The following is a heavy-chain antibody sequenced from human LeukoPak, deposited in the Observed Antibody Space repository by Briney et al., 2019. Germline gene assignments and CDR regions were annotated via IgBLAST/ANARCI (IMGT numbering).Heavy chain of an antibody. CDR1: GFTFSRYW. V-gene: IGHV3-7*03. CDR2: IRQDGSEK. Sequence: PGGSLRLSCAASGFTFSRYWMSWVRQAPGKGLEWVANIRQDGSEKYYVDSVKGRFTMSRDNAKNLLYLQMNSLRAEDTAVYYCARDLRYFDWLLYSSGPYGMDVWGQGTTVTVSS. D-gene: IGHD3-9*01. J-gene: IGHJ6*02. CDR3: ARDLRYFDWLLYSSGPYGMDV.